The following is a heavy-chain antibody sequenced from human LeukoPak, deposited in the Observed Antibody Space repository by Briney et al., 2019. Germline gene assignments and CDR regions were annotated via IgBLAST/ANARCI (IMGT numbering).Heavy chain of an antibody. Sequence: SGGSLRLSCAASGFTFSSYSMNWVRQAPGKGLEWVSSISSSSYICYADSVKGRFTISRDNAKNSLYLQMNSLRAEDTAVYYCARDSFGYDFWSGYSQPWGQGTLVTVSS. CDR3: ARDSFGYDFWSGYSQP. CDR1: GFTFSSYS. V-gene: IGHV3-21*01. CDR2: ISSSSYI. D-gene: IGHD3-3*01. J-gene: IGHJ5*02.